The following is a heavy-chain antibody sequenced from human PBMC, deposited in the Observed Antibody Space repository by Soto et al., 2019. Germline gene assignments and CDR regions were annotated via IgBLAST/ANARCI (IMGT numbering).Heavy chain of an antibody. CDR2: ISYDGSNK. D-gene: IGHD3-3*01. J-gene: IGHJ6*02. CDR1: GFTFSSYA. V-gene: IGHV3-30-3*01. CDR3: ARDQMEYYDFWSGYYRNYYYYGMDV. Sequence: GSLGLTCSASGFTFSSYAMHWVRQAPGKGLEWVAVISYDGSNKYYADSVKGRFTISRDNSKNTLYLQMNSLRAEDTAVYYCARDQMEYYDFWSGYYRNYYYYGMDVWGQGTKVTVYS.